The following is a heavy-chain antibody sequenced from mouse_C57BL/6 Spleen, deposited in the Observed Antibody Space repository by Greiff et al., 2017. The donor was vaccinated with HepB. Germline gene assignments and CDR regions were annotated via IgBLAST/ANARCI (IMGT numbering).Heavy chain of an antibody. CDR3: TRRYFRYYYGSSYVSYFDY. Sequence: VKLVESGAELVRPGASVTLSCKASGYTFTDYEMHWVKQTPVHGLEWIGAIDPETGGTAYNQKFKGKAILTADKSSSTAYMELRSLTSEDSAVYYCTRRYFRYYYGSSYVSYFDYWGQGTTLTVSS. D-gene: IGHD1-1*01. CDR2: IDPETGGT. V-gene: IGHV1-15*01. CDR1: GYTFTDYE. J-gene: IGHJ2*01.